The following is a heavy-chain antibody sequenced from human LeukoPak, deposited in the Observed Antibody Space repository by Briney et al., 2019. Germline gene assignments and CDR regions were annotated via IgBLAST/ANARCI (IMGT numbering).Heavy chain of an antibody. CDR2: IWYDASNK. D-gene: IGHD4-17*01. J-gene: IGHJ4*02. CDR3: TNGDYDY. CDR1: GISFSSYG. V-gene: IGHV3-30*02. Sequence: GGSLRLSCAASGISFSSYGMHWVRQAPGKGLEWVTFIWYDASNKYYAESVKGRFTISRDNSKNTLYLQMNSLRAEDTAVYYATNGDYDYWGQGTLVTVSS.